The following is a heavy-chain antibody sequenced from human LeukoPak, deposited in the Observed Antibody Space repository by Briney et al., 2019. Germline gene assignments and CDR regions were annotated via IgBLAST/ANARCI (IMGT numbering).Heavy chain of an antibody. V-gene: IGHV3-69-1*01. J-gene: IGHJ6*03. CDR3: AGRFAYMDV. CDR1: GFTFSVYT. Sequence: GGSLRLSCAASGFTFSVYTMNWVRQAPGKGLEWVSSITMSSHVHYADSVKGRFSISRDNANNSLYLQINSLRAEDTAVYYCAGRFAYMDVWGKGATVTVSS. CDR2: ITMSSHV.